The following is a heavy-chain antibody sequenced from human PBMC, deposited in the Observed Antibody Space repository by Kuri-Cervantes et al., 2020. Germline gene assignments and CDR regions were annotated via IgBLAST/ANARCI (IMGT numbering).Heavy chain of an antibody. Sequence: SGPTLVKPTQTLTLTCAFSGFSLSTSGMCVNWIRQPPGKALEWLALIDWAGNTYTSTSLKTRLTISKETSANQVVLTMTNMDPVDTATYYCARALAVAGLYYFDYWGQGTLVTVSS. CDR1: GFSLSTSGMC. V-gene: IGHV2-70*01. CDR3: ARALAVAGLYYFDY. J-gene: IGHJ4*02. CDR2: IDWAGNT. D-gene: IGHD6-19*01.